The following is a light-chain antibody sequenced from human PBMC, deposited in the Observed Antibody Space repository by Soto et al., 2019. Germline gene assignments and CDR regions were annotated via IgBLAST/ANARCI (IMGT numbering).Light chain of an antibody. CDR3: QQYNNWPPWT. V-gene: IGKV3-15*01. CDR2: GAS. CDR1: QSVSSN. J-gene: IGKJ1*01. Sequence: EIVMTQSPATLSVSPGERSTLSCRASQSVSSNLAWYQQKPGQAPRLLIYGASTRATGIPARFSGSGSGTEFTLTISSLQSEDFASYDCQQYNNWPPWTFGQGTKVEIK.